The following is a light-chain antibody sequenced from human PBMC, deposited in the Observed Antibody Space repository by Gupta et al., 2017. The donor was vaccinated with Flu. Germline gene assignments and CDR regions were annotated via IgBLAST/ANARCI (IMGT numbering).Light chain of an antibody. CDR3: MQTKQLPLT. Sequence: ISCNSAQSVFHSDGKTYLDWYLQKPGQSPQLLIYEVSNRFSGVPDRFSGSGSGTHFTLKISRVEAEDVGVYYCMQTKQLPLTIGGETKVDIK. CDR2: EVS. J-gene: IGKJ4*01. CDR1: QSVFHSDGKTY. V-gene: IGKV2D-29*02.